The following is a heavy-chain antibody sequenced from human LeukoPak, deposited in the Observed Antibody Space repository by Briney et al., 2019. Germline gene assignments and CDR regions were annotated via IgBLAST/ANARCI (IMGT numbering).Heavy chain of an antibody. CDR2: IYYSGST. D-gene: IGHD3-9*01. CDR1: GGSISSGDYY. J-gene: IGHJ5*02. Sequence: PSQTLSLTCTVSGGSISSGDYYWSWIRQPPGKGLEWIGYIYYSGSTYYNPSLKSRVTISVDTSKNQFSLKLSSVTAADTAVYYCARAVLRYFDWLLTSSGLDPWGQGTLVTVSS. V-gene: IGHV4-30-4*01. CDR3: ARAVLRYFDWLLTSSGLDP.